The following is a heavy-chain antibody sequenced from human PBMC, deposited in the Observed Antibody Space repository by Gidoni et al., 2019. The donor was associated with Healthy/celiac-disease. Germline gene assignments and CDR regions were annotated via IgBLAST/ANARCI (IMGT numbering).Heavy chain of an antibody. Sequence: TFSSYGMHWVRQAPGKGLEWVAVIWYDGSNKYYADSVKGRFTISRDNSKNTLYLQMNSLRAEDTAVYYCARDFWSGYYYYYGMDVWGQGTTVTVSS. D-gene: IGHD3-3*01. CDR2: IWYDGSNK. J-gene: IGHJ6*02. CDR1: TFSSYG. CDR3: ARDFWSGYYYYYGMDV. V-gene: IGHV3-33*01.